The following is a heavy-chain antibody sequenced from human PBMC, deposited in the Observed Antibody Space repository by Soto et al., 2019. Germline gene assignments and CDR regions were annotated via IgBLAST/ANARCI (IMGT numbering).Heavy chain of an antibody. CDR2: IYYSGST. J-gene: IGHJ3*02. D-gene: IGHD3-22*01. CDR1: SFSISSYY. CDR3: ARHRLYYDSSGYYYGPDAFDI. V-gene: IGHV4-59*08. Sequence: SATLSLTCTLNSFSISSYYWSWIRQPSRKGLEWIGYIYYSGSTNYNPSLKSRVTISVDTSKNQFSLKLNSVTAADTAVYYCARHRLYYDSSGYYYGPDAFDIWGQGTMVT.